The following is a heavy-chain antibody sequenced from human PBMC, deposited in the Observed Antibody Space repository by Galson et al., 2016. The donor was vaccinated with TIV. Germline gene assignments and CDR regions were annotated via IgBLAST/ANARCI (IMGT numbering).Heavy chain of an antibody. CDR2: ISGSGYRT. CDR3: AKGNSNHDREYLYFYYGMDV. J-gene: IGHJ6*02. CDR1: GFTFGHYA. Sequence: SLRLSCAASGFTFGHYAMTWVRQVPGKGLEWAAGISGSGYRTFYADSVKGRFTISRENSKNTLYLQMNSLRAEDTAVYYCAKGNSNHDREYLYFYYGMDVWGRGTTVTVSS. V-gene: IGHV3-23*01. D-gene: IGHD2/OR15-2a*01.